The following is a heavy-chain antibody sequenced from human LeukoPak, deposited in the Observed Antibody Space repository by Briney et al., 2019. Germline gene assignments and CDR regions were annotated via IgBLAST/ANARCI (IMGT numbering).Heavy chain of an antibody. CDR1: GYSISSGYY. Sequence: SETLSLICTVSGYSISSGYYWGWVRQPPGKGLEWIGTVYHSGSTYYNPSLRSRVTISVDTSKNQFSLKLSSVTAADTAVYYCARATFITMIVVYYFDYWGQGTLVTVSS. V-gene: IGHV4-38-2*02. D-gene: IGHD3-22*01. CDR2: VYHSGST. CDR3: ARATFITMIVVYYFDY. J-gene: IGHJ4*02.